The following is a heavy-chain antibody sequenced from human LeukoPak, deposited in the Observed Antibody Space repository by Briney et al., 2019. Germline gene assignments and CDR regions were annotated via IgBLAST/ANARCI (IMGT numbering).Heavy chain of an antibody. CDR2: IYHSGST. V-gene: IGHV4-38-2*02. Sequence: SETLSLTCTVSGYSISSGYYRGWIRQPPGKGLEWIGSIYHSGSTYYNPSLKSRVTISVDTSKNQFSLKLSSVTAADTAVYYCARQDYYYYMDVWGKGTTVTISS. J-gene: IGHJ6*03. CDR1: GYSISSGYY. CDR3: ARQDYYYYMDV.